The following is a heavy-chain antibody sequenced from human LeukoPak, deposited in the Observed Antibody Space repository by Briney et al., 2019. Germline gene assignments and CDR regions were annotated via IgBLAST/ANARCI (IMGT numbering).Heavy chain of an antibody. CDR2: TDPIGGST. J-gene: IGHJ4*02. Sequence: ASVKVSCKASGYTFTNYYIHWVRQAPGQGLEWMGITDPIGGSTNYAQKIQGRVTMTRDTSTSTVYMELSSLRSEDSAVYYCARWTTTYLDSWGQGTLVTVSS. CDR1: GYTFTNYY. V-gene: IGHV1-46*01. CDR3: ARWTTTYLDS. D-gene: IGHD4-11*01.